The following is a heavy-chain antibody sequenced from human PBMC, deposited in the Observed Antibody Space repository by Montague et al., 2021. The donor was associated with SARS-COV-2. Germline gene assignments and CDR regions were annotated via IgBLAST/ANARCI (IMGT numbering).Heavy chain of an antibody. Sequence: SETLSLTCTVSGGSFSSDNFFWGWIRQPPGKRLEWIGVISNSGRTFYNPSLKSRVTISVHTSRNQLSLNVKSVTAADTAVYYCARHLGYDVVTYYPDFWGQGTLVTVSS. CDR2: ISNSGRT. CDR3: ARHLGYDVVTYYPDF. CDR1: GGSFSSDNFF. V-gene: IGHV4-39*01. J-gene: IGHJ4*02. D-gene: IGHD3-9*01.